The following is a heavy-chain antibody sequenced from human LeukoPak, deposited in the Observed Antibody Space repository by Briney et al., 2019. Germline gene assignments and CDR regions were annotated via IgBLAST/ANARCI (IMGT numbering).Heavy chain of an antibody. CDR2: ISGSGDST. J-gene: IGHJ4*02. CDR3: AKAHSSSPPHFDY. Sequence: GGSLRLSCAASGFTFSGYALSWVRQAPGKGLEWVSTISGSGDSTYYADSVKGRFTISRDNSKNTLYLQMNSLRAEDTAVFYCAKAHSSSPPHFDYWGQGTLVTVSS. V-gene: IGHV3-23*01. D-gene: IGHD6-6*01. CDR1: GFTFSGYA.